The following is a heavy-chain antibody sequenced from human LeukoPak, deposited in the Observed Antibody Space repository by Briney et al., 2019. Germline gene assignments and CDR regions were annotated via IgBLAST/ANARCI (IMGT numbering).Heavy chain of an antibody. CDR1: GASISSYY. V-gene: IGHV4-4*09. CDR2: IFPSGSI. CDR3: ARRRDETATAAGYYHMDV. D-gene: IGHD3-22*01. Sequence: SETLSLTCTVSGASISSYYWSWFRRPPGKGLEWIAYIFPSGSIDFNPSLKSRVSISVDGSKNNFSLDLSSVTAADTAVYYCARRRDETATAAGYYHMDVWGKGTTVTVSS. J-gene: IGHJ6*03.